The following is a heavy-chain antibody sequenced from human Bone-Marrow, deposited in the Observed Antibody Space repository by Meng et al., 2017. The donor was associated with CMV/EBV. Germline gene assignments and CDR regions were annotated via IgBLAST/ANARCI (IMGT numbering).Heavy chain of an antibody. CDR1: GGTFSSYA. D-gene: IGHD3-22*01. CDR3: ARDRPNYYDSTLNWFDP. CDR2: IIPIFGTA. J-gene: IGHJ5*02. V-gene: IGHV1-69*12. Sequence: QVQLVQSGAEVKKPGFSVKVPCKASGGTFSSYAISWVRQAPGQGLEWMGGIIPIFGTANYAQKFQGRVTITADESTSTAYMELSSLRSEDTAVYYCARDRPNYYDSTLNWFDPWGQGTLVTVSS.